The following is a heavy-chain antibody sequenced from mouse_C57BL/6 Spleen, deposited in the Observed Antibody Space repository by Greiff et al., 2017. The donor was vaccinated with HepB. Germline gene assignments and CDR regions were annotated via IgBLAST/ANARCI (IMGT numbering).Heavy chain of an antibody. CDR1: GYTFTSYT. CDR2: INPSSGYT. D-gene: IGHD2-1*01. V-gene: IGHV1-4*01. CDR3: AREGIYYVHGDYFDY. Sequence: VQLQQSGAELARPGASVKMSCKASGYTFTSYTMHWVKQRPGQGLEWIGYINPSSGYTKYNQKFKDKATLTADKSSSTAYMQLSSLTSEDSAVYYCAREGIYYVHGDYFDYWGQGTTLTVSS. J-gene: IGHJ2*01.